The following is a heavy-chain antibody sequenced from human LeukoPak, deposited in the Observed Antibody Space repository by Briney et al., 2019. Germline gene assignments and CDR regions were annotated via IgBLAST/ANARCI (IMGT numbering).Heavy chain of an antibody. D-gene: IGHD3-3*01. CDR2: IYYSGST. J-gene: IGHJ4*02. CDR1: GGPISSYY. V-gene: IGHV4-59*08. CDR3: ARVANYDFWSYFDY. Sequence: PSETLSLTCTVSGGPISSYYWSWIRQPPGKGLEWIGYIYYSGSTNYNPSLKSRVTISVDTSKNQFSLKLSSVTAADTAVYYCARVANYDFWSYFDYWGQGTLVTVSS.